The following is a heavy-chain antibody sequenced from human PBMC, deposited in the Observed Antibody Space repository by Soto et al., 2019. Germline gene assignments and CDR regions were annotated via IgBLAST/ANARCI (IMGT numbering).Heavy chain of an antibody. CDR2: IIPIFGTA. J-gene: IGHJ4*02. D-gene: IGHD3-9*01. V-gene: IGHV1-69*13. CDR3: ARSPLRYFDWLFLDY. CDR1: GGTFSSYA. Sequence: SVKVSCKASGGTFSSYAISWVRQAPGQGLEWMGGIIPIFGTANYAQKFQGRVTITADESTSTAYMELSSLRSEDTAVYYCARSPLRYFDWLFLDYWGQGTLVTVSS.